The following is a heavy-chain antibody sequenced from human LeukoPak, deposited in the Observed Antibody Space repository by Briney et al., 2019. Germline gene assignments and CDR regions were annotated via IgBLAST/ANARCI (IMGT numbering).Heavy chain of an antibody. V-gene: IGHV4-59*01. Sequence: PSETLSLTCTVSGGSISSYYWSWIRQPPGKGLEWIGYIYYSGSTNYNPSLKSRVTISVDTSKNQFSLKLNSVTAADTAVYYWARSGSYHNNFDYWGQGTLVTVSS. D-gene: IGHD1-26*01. CDR1: GGSISSYY. J-gene: IGHJ4*02. CDR2: IYYSGST. CDR3: ARSGSYHNNFDY.